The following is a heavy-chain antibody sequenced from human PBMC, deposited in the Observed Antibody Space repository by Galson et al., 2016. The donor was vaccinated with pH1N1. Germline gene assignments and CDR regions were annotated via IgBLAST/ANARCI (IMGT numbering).Heavy chain of an antibody. CDR2: LYYSWRT. Sequence: GKGLEWIGYLYYSWRTYYNPSLKSRVTISVDTSKNQFSLRLSSMTAADTAVYFCARDASTGTHFDDWGQGTLVTVSA. CDR3: ARDASTGTHFDD. D-gene: IGHD1-14*01. V-gene: IGHV4-31*02. J-gene: IGHJ4*02.